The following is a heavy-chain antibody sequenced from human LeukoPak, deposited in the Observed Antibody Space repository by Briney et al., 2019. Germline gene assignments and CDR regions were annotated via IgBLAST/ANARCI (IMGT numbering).Heavy chain of an antibody. CDR1: GFTFSSYS. CDR2: ISSSSSYI. Sequence: GGSLRLSCAASGFTFSSYSMNWVRQAPGEGLEWVSSISSSSSYIYYADSVKGRFTISRDNAKNSLYLQMNSLRAEDTAVYYCARQISIAAGDYWGQGTLVTVSS. V-gene: IGHV3-21*01. D-gene: IGHD6-25*01. J-gene: IGHJ4*02. CDR3: ARQISIAAGDY.